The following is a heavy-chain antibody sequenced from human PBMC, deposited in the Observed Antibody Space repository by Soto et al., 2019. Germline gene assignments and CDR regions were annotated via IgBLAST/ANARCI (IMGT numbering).Heavy chain of an antibody. CDR2: ISGSGDNT. D-gene: IGHD2-15*01. CDR1: QFSFTRYA. Sequence: SLRLSCTASQFSFTRYAMRLVLHNPGKGREWVSSISGSGDNTYYADSVKGRFTISRDNSKNTLFLQMNSLRAVDTAVYYCAKLPVVLALAFEYWGQGTLVTVSS. J-gene: IGHJ4*02. V-gene: IGHV3-23*01. CDR3: AKLPVVLALAFEY.